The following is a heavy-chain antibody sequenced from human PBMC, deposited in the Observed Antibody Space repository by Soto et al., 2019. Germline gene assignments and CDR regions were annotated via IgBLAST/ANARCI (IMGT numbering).Heavy chain of an antibody. CDR1: GFTFSTAW. CDR2: IAQGGGNK. D-gene: IGHD3-22*01. V-gene: IGHV3-30*18. Sequence: PGGSLRLSCAASGFTFSTAWMAWVRQAPGKGLEWVAKIAQGGGNKHYGDVVKGRFTISRDNSKNTLYLQMNSLRAEDTAVYYCAKRRYYYDSSGPDDAFDIWGQGTMVTVSS. CDR3: AKRRYYYDSSGPDDAFDI. J-gene: IGHJ3*02.